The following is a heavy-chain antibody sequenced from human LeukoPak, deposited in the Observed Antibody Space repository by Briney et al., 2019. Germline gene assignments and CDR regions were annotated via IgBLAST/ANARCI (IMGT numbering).Heavy chain of an antibody. CDR2: ISSSSSYI. CDR3: ARVVDHDYSDYYLDY. J-gene: IGHJ4*02. D-gene: IGHD4-11*01. V-gene: IGHV3-21*04. Sequence: GGSLRLSCAASGFTFSSYSMNWVRQAPGKGLEWVSSISSSSSYIYYADSVKGRFTISRDNSKNTLYLQMNSLRAEDTAVYYCARVVDHDYSDYYLDYWGQGTLVTVSS. CDR1: GFTFSSYS.